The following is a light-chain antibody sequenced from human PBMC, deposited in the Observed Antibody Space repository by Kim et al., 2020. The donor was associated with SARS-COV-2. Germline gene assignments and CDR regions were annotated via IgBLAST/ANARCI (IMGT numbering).Light chain of an antibody. Sequence: QSALTQPASMSGSPGQSITISCTGTSSDIGGSHDVSWYQQPPGKAPILIIFEVSDRPSGVSGRFSGSKSGNSASLTISGLQAEDEADYYCCSYRDSRDYVFGTGTKVTVL. CDR3: CSYRDSRDYV. CDR1: SSDIGGSHD. CDR2: EVS. V-gene: IGLV2-14*01. J-gene: IGLJ1*01.